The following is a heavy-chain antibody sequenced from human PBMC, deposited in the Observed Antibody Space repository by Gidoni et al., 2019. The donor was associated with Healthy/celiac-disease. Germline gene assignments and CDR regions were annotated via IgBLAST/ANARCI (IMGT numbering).Heavy chain of an antibody. D-gene: IGHD6-13*01. CDR2: LSNDGSNK. CDR3: ARGESSTTYDYYYMDV. J-gene: IGHJ6*03. Sequence: QVQLVESGGGVVQPGGSLRLSCEASGFTFSSSAMHWDRSAPGKGLEWVAVLSNDGSNKYYADSVKVRFTISRDNSKNTLYLQINSLRAENTAVYYCARGESSTTYDYYYMDVWGKGTTVTVSS. V-gene: IGHV3-30*01. CDR1: GFTFSSSA.